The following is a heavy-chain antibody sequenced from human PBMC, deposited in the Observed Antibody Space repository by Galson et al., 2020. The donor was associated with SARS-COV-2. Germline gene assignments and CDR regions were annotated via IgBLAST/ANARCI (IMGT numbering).Heavy chain of an antibody. CDR3: ARAFTGYRGGLYFYYYMDV. J-gene: IGHJ6*03. CDR2: IIPIFGTI. V-gene: IGHV1-69*06. Sequence: KISCKASGGTFNTYAISWVRQAPGQGLEWMGGIIPIFGTINYAQKFQGRVTITADTSTNTAYMELTSLTSEDTAVYYCARAFTGYRGGLYFYYYMDVWGKGTTVTVSS. D-gene: IGHD1-1*01. CDR1: GGTFNTYA.